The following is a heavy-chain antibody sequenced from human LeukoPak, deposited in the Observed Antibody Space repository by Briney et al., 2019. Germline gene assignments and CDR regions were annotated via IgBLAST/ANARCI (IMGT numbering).Heavy chain of an antibody. Sequence: PSETLSLTCTVSGGSISSYYWSWIRQPPGXGLEWIGYIYYSGSTSYNPSLKSRVTISVDTSKNQFSLNLNSVTAADTAVYYCARAPELYYFDCWGQGTLVTVSS. V-gene: IGHV4-59*01. CDR1: GGSISSYY. CDR2: IYYSGST. CDR3: ARAPELYYFDC. D-gene: IGHD3-10*01. J-gene: IGHJ4*02.